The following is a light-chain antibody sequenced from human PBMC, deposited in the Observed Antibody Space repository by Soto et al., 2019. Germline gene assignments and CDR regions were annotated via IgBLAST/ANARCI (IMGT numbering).Light chain of an antibody. V-gene: IGKV3-20*01. CDR2: GAS. CDR1: QSINSKF. CDR3: QQHVTSFT. Sequence: EIVLTQSPDTLSLSPGERATLSCRASQSINSKFLAWYQQKPGQAPRLLIYGASTRATGIPDRFSGSGSGIDFTLTISRLEPEDFAVYFCQQHVTSFTFGPGTRVDIK. J-gene: IGKJ3*01.